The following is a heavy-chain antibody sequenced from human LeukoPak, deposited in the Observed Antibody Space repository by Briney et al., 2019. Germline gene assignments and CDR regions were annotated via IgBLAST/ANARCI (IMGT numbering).Heavy chain of an antibody. D-gene: IGHD3-22*01. CDR2: ISSSSSYT. V-gene: IGHV3-11*05. CDR3: ARVDYYDSSGYYYDY. Sequence: GGSLRLSCAASGFTFSDYYMSWIRQAPGKGLEWVSYISSSSSYTNYADSVKGRFTISRDNAKNSLYLQMNSLRAEDTAVYYCARVDYYDSSGYYYDYWGQRTLVTVSS. J-gene: IGHJ4*02. CDR1: GFTFSDYY.